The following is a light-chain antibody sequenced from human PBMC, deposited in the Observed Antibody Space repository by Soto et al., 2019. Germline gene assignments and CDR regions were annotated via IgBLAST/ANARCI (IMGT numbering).Light chain of an antibody. CDR1: QSLTRW. CDR2: AAS. Sequence: DFQMTQSPSSVSASVGDSVTITCRATQSLTRWLAWYQQKPGQAPKLLIYAASTLHSGVSSRFSGTGSGTDFTLTINNLQPEDVATYYCQKGNSLPPFTFGPGTRVDI. J-gene: IGKJ3*01. V-gene: IGKV1D-12*01. CDR3: QKGNSLPPFT.